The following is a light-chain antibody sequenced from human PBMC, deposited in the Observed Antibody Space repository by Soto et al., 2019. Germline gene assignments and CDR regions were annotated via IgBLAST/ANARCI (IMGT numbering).Light chain of an antibody. J-gene: IGKJ3*01. V-gene: IGKV3-20*01. Sequence: EIVLTQSPGTLSLSPGERATLSCRASQSLASALRVWYQQRPGQAPGLLLYGASNRATGIPDRFSGSGSGTDFTLTISRLEPEDFAVYYCQHYGTSHFTFGPGTKVDI. CDR3: QHYGTSHFT. CDR2: GAS. CDR1: QSLASAL.